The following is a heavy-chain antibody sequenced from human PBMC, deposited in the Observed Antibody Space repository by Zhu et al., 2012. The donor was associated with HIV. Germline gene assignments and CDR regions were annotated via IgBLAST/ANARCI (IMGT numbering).Heavy chain of an antibody. Sequence: QVQLVQSGAVIKTPGSSVKISCRASGYNFRDYSIHWVRLIPDKGFEWIGWIKPLWGAVSYARQLQGRVSMTRQLSQDPDDPDWGVAYMEFSGLTPATRPNIFVSGEGPVIIAETFPGQVLGVQGTVVVVSS. CDR3: TRPNIFVSGEGPVIIAETFPGQVL. V-gene: IGHV1-2*02. CDR2: IKPLWGAV. D-gene: IGHD2/OR15-2a*01. CDR1: GYNFRDYS. J-gene: IGHJ1*01.